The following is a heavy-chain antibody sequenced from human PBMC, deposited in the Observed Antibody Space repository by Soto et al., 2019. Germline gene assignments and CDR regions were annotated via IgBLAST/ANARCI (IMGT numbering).Heavy chain of an antibody. V-gene: IGHV3-23*01. CDR3: AKRPELAYFDY. Sequence: EVQLLESGGGLVQPGGSLRLSCAASGFTFRSYAMSRVRQAPGKGLEWVSTISGSGGSTYHADSVKGRFTISRDNSKDTLYLQMNSLRAEDTAVYYCAKRPELAYFDYWGQGTLVTVSS. CDR1: GFTFRSYA. J-gene: IGHJ4*02. D-gene: IGHD1-1*01. CDR2: ISGSGGST.